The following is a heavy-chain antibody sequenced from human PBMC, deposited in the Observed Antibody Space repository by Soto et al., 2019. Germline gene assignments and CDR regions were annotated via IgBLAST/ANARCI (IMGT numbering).Heavy chain of an antibody. Sequence: ASVKVSCKASGYTFTSYDINWVRQATGQGLAWIGWMNPNSGNTGYAQKFQGRVTMTRNTSISTAYMELRSLRSEDTAVYYCARDKGFGDAGLVPNAKVLREIWCVPGGQGTLVSVS. CDR3: ARDKGFGDAGLVPNAKVLREIWCVP. V-gene: IGHV1-8*01. CDR1: GYTFTSYD. D-gene: IGHD3-3*01. CDR2: MNPNSGNT. J-gene: IGHJ5*02.